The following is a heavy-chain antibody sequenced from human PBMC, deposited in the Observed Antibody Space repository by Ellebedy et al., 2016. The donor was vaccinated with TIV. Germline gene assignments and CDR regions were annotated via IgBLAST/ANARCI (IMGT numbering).Heavy chain of an antibody. D-gene: IGHD4-23*01. CDR2: ISSSSSYI. Sequence: GASLKISCAASGFIFSSYSMNWVRQAPGKGLEWVSSISSSSSYIYYADSVHGRFTISRDNAKTSLYLQMNSLRAEDTAVYYCARWVRRYGGNSDNWFDPWGQGTLVTVSS. CDR3: ARWVRRYGGNSDNWFDP. CDR1: GFIFSSYS. J-gene: IGHJ5*02. V-gene: IGHV3-21*01.